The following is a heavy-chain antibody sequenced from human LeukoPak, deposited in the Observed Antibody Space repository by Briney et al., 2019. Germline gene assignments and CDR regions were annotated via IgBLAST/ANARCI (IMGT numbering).Heavy chain of an antibody. V-gene: IGHV4-34*01. CDR1: GGSFSGYY. CDR2: INHSGST. J-gene: IGHJ5*02. CDR3: ARGGKNWSSSSSSWFDP. Sequence: SETLSLTCAVYGGSFSGYYRSWIRQPPGKGLEWIGEINHSGSTNYNPSLKSRVTISVDTPKNQFSLKLSSVTAADTAVYYCARGGKNWSSSSSSWFDPWGQGTLVTVSS. D-gene: IGHD6-6*01.